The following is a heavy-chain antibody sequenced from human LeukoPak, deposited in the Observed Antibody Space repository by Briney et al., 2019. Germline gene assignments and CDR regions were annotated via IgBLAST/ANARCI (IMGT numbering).Heavy chain of an antibody. CDR3: ARDLGYSGSYGAFDI. D-gene: IGHD1-26*01. Sequence: SETLSLTCSVSGSPINGYYWSWIRQPPGRGLEWMGYIFLTGTNYNPSLKSRVTISVDTSKNQFSLKLSSVTAADTAVYYCARDLGYSGSYGAFDIWGQGTMVTVSS. J-gene: IGHJ3*02. CDR2: IFLTGT. CDR1: GSPINGYY. V-gene: IGHV4-59*01.